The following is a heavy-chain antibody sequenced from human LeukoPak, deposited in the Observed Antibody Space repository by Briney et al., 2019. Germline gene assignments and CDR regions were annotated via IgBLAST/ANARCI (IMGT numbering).Heavy chain of an antibody. D-gene: IGHD6-6*01. CDR2: INPNSGGT. V-gene: IGHV1-2*02. J-gene: IGHJ4*02. CDR3: ARDGGIAARLTLDY. Sequence: GASVKVSCKASGYTFAGYYMHWVRQAPGQGLEWMGWINPNSGGTNYAQKFQGRVTMTRDTSISTAYMELSRLRSDDTAVYYCARDGGIAARLTLDYWGQGTLVTVSS. CDR1: GYTFAGYY.